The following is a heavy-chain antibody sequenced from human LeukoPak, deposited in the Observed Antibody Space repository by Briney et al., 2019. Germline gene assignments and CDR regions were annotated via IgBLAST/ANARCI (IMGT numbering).Heavy chain of an antibody. D-gene: IGHD1-26*01. Sequence: GESLKISCRGSGYILSTYWIGWVRQMPGKGLEWMGIIYPGDSDTRYSPSFQGQVTISADKSINTAYLQWSSLKASDTAMYYCARHPKLGATDSWFDPWGQGTLVTVSS. V-gene: IGHV5-51*01. J-gene: IGHJ5*02. CDR2: IYPGDSDT. CDR3: ARHPKLGATDSWFDP. CDR1: GYILSTYW.